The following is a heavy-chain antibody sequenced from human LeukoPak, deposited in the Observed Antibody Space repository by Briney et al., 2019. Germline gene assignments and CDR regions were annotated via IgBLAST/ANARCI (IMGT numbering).Heavy chain of an antibody. CDR3: ARGAPVAIFGPGYDEYFEY. CDR2: MNPDSGNT. Sequence: ASVTVSFKTSGYTFDNYDINWVRQAAGQGLEWMGWMNPDSGNTGYAHQFQDRVTMARNTSMTTAYLELTGLTSGDTAIYYCARGAPVAIFGPGYDEYFEYWGQGTVVIVSS. D-gene: IGHD3-3*01. V-gene: IGHV1-8*01. CDR1: GYTFDNYD. J-gene: IGHJ4*02.